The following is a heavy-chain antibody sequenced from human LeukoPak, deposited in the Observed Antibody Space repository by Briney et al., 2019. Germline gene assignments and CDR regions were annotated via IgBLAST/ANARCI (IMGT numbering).Heavy chain of an antibody. J-gene: IGHJ6*03. CDR2: IYYSGST. CDR3: ARAFYPGYYSYMAV. Sequence: SSETLSLTCTVSGGSISPYYWSWIRQPPGKGLEWIGYIYYSGSTNYNPSLKSRVTISVDTSKNQFSLKLSSVTAADTAVYYCARAFYPGYYSYMAVWGKGTTVTVSS. V-gene: IGHV4-59*01. D-gene: IGHD3-3*02. CDR1: GGSISPYY.